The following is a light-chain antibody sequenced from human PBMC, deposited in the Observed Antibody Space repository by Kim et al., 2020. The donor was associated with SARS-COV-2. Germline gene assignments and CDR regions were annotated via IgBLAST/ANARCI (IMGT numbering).Light chain of an antibody. CDR1: QTIRTW. J-gene: IGKJ2*01. Sequence: SASVGDRVTFTCRASQTIRTWLAWYQQKPGKAPKLLIYKASTLQSGVSSRFSGSGSGTEFTLTISSLQPDDFATYYCRQYITYPYSFGQGTKLEI. V-gene: IGKV1-5*03. CDR2: KAS. CDR3: RQYITYPYS.